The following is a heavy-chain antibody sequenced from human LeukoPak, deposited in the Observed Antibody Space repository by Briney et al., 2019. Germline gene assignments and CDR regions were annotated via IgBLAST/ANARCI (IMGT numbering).Heavy chain of an antibody. V-gene: IGHV3-15*05. CDR1: GFIFSDAW. CDR3: TTRQGTTDDDY. J-gene: IGHJ4*02. CDR2: IIRESDGGTT. Sequence: GGSLRLSCAGSGFIFSDAWMSWVRQAPGKGLEWVGRIIRESDGGTTDYGAPVKGRFIISRDDSKTTVYLQMNSLRTEDTAVYYCTTRQGTTDDDYWGQGALVTVSS. D-gene: IGHD1-1*01.